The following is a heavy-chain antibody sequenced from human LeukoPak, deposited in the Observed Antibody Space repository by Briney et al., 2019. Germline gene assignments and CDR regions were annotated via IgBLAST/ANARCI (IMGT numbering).Heavy chain of an antibody. J-gene: IGHJ4*02. CDR3: ARQIDFSTSSEVY. V-gene: IGHV5-51*01. Sequence: GESLKISCKGSGYSFTSYWIGWVRQPPGKGLEWMGIIYPGDSDTKCSPSFQGLVTISADKSISTAYLQWTSLKASDTAMYYCARQIDFSTSSEVYWGQGTLVTVSS. CDR2: IYPGDSDT. CDR1: GYSFTSYW. D-gene: IGHD6-6*01.